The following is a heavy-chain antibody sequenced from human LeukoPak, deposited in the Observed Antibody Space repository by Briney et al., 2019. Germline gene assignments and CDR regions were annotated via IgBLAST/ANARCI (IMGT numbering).Heavy chain of an antibody. J-gene: IGHJ4*02. CDR3: ASNYSSSWYYFDY. Sequence: PSETLSLTCTVSGGSISSSSYYWGWIRQPPGKGLEWIGSIYYSGSTYYNPSLKSRVTISVDTSKNQFSLKLSSVTAADTAVYYCASNYSSSWYYFDYWGQGTLVTVSS. CDR2: IYYSGST. D-gene: IGHD6-13*01. V-gene: IGHV4-39*01. CDR1: GGSISSSSYY.